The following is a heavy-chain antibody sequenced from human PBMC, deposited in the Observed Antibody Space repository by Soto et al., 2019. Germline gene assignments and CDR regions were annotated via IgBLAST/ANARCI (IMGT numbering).Heavy chain of an antibody. CDR3: ARVRNGGNGDWFDP. CDR2: IYYSGST. CDR1: GGSISSYY. V-gene: IGHV4-59*01. Sequence: PSETLSLTCTVSGGSISSYYWSWIRQPPGKGLEWIGYIYYSGSTNYNPSLKSRVTISVDTSKNQFSLKLSSVTAADTAVYYCARVRNGGNGDWFDPWGQGTLVTVSS. J-gene: IGHJ5*02. D-gene: IGHD2-15*01.